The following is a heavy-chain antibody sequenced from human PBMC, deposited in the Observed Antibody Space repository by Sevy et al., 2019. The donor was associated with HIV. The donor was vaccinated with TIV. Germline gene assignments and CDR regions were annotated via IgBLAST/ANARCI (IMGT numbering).Heavy chain of an antibody. CDR1: GFTFSSYG. CDR3: AKDLGPLYYDILTGYPTY. V-gene: IGHV3-30*18. Sequence: GGSLRLSCAASGFTFSSYGMHWVRQAPGKGLEWVAVISYDGSNKYYADSVKGRFTIPRDNSKNTLYLQMNSLRAEDTAVYYCAKDLGPLYYDILTGYPTYWGQGTLVTV. J-gene: IGHJ4*02. CDR2: ISYDGSNK. D-gene: IGHD3-9*01.